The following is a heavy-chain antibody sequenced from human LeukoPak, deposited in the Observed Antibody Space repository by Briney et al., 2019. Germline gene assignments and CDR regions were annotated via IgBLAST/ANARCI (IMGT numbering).Heavy chain of an antibody. CDR3: ARRRGDISF. CDR1: GGSISSYY. Sequence: SETLSLTCTVSGGSISSYYWSWIRQPPGKGLEWIGYIYYSGSTNYNPSLKSRVTISVDTSKNQFSLKLSSVTAADTAVYYCARRRGDISFWSQGTLVTVSS. D-gene: IGHD4-17*01. CDR2: IYYSGST. J-gene: IGHJ4*02. V-gene: IGHV4-59*01.